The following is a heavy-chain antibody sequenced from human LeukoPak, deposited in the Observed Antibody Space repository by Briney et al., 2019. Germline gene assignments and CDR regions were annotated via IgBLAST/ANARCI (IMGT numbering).Heavy chain of an antibody. CDR1: GGSISSYS. CDR3: ARDHTETSSLNFRNYYYYGMDI. D-gene: IGHD4-4*01. Sequence: SETLSLTCTVSGGSISSYSWNWIRQHPGKGLEWIGYIYYSGSTYYNPSLTSRVTMSVDTSKNQFSLKLSSVTAADTAIYYCARDHTETSSLNFRNYYYYGMDIWGQGTTVIVSS. CDR2: IYYSGST. J-gene: IGHJ6*02. V-gene: IGHV4-59*06.